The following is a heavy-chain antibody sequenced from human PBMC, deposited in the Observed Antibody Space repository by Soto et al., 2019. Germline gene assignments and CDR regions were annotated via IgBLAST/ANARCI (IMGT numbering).Heavy chain of an antibody. Sequence: SETLSLTCAVYGGSFSGYYWSWIRQPPGKGLEWIGEINHSGSTNYNPSLKSRVTISVDTSKNQFSLKLSSVTAADTAVYYCARGSSNANNWFDPWGQGTLVTVSS. CDR3: ARGSSNANNWFDP. CDR2: INHSGST. V-gene: IGHV4-34*01. D-gene: IGHD6-13*01. CDR1: GGSFSGYY. J-gene: IGHJ5*02.